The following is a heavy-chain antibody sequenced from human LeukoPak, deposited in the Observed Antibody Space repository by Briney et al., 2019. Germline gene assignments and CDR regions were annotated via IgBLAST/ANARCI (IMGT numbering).Heavy chain of an antibody. Sequence: GGSLRLSCAASDLPDSPYTMSWVRQAPGKGLEWVSAISESGGSTYYADSVKGRFTISRDNSKNTMYLQMNSLRAEDTAIYYCAKCSDGYNGDGDYWGQGTLVTVSS. CDR1: DLPDSPYT. CDR3: AKCSDGYNGDGDY. D-gene: IGHD5-24*01. CDR2: ISESGGST. J-gene: IGHJ4*02. V-gene: IGHV3-23*01.